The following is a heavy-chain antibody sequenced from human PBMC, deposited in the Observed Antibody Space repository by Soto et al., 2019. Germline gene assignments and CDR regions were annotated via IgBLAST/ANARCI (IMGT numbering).Heavy chain of an antibody. V-gene: IGHV1-18*01. CDR1: GYTFTSYG. CDR2: ISTYNGKT. J-gene: IGHJ4*02. D-gene: IGHD1-26*01. CDR3: ARDVVGATGLDY. Sequence: QVQLVQSGAEVKKPGASVKVSCKASGYTFTSYGISWVRQAPGQGLDWMGWISTYNGKTKYAQEFQGRVSMTTDTSTRTVYMELRSLRSEDTAVYYCARDVVGATGLDYWGQGTLVTVSS.